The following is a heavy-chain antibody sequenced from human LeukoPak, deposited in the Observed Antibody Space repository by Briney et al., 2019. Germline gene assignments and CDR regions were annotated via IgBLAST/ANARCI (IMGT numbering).Heavy chain of an antibody. Sequence: SETLSLTCAVYGGSFSGYYWSWIRQPPGKGLEWIGEINHSGSTNYNPSLKSRVTISVDTSKNQFSLKLSSVTAADTAVYYCARGCRTYYYDSSGYYYDYHYYMDVWGKGTTVTVSS. CDR3: ARGCRTYYYDSSGYYYDYHYYMDV. CDR2: INHSGST. CDR1: GGSFSGYY. J-gene: IGHJ6*03. D-gene: IGHD3-22*01. V-gene: IGHV4-34*01.